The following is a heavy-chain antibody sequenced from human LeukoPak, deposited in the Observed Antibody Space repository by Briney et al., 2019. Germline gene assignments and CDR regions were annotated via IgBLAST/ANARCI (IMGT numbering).Heavy chain of an antibody. D-gene: IGHD6-19*01. J-gene: IGHJ4*02. CDR1: GYSFTSYW. CDR2: IDPSDSYA. Sequence: GESLPISCKGSGYSFTSYWVSGARQLPGKGLEWMGRIDPSDSYANYSPSFQGHVTFSVDKSISTAYLHWSSLKASDTAMYYFARQPVLSAVAVYCWGQGTLVTVSS. CDR3: ARQPVLSAVAVYC. V-gene: IGHV5-10-1*01.